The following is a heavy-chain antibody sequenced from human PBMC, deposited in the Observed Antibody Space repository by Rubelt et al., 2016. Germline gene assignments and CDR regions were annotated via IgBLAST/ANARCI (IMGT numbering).Heavy chain of an antibody. CDR3: AAGRDVLTGFHLPPVGAMDV. CDR2: MSWNNVQM. Sequence: EVQLVESGGGQVQPGGSLKLSCEASGFTFEDYDMHWVRQVPGKGIEWVSGMSWNNVQMGYADYVKGRFTISRDNAKTFLYLQMNSMRVEDTALYYCAAGRDVLTGFHLPPVGAMDVWGQGTTVTVSS. CDR1: GFTFEDYD. J-gene: IGHJ6*02. D-gene: IGHD3-9*01. V-gene: IGHV3-9*01.